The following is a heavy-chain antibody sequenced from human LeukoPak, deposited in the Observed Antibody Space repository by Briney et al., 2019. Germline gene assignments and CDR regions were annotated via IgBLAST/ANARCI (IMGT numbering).Heavy chain of an antibody. J-gene: IGHJ4*02. CDR3: ARWLHSSGYYYDD. V-gene: IGHV3-66*02. CDR1: GFTVSSNY. D-gene: IGHD3-22*01. Sequence: GESLRLSYAASGFTVSSNYMSWVRQPPGKGLEWVSVIYSGGSTYYADSVKGRFTISRDNSKNTLYLQMNSLRAEDMAVYYCARWLHSSGYYYDDWGQGTLVTVSS. CDR2: IYSGGST.